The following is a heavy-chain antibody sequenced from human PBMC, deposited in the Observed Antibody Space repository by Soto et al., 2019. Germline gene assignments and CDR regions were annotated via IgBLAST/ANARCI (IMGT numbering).Heavy chain of an antibody. V-gene: IGHV3-43D*04. CDR1: GFTFDDYA. CDR3: AKDMEGVVVVPAAIQYGMDV. CDR2: ISWDGGST. D-gene: IGHD2-2*02. J-gene: IGHJ6*02. Sequence: PGGSLSLSCAASGFTFDDYAMHWVRQAPGKGLEWVSLISWDGGSTYYADSVKGRFTISRDNSKNSLYLQMNSLRAEDTALYYCAKDMEGVVVVPAAIQYGMDVWGQGTTVTVSS.